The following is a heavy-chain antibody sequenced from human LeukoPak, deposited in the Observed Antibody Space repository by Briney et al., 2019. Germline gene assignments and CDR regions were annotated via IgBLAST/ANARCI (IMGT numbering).Heavy chain of an antibody. J-gene: IGHJ5*02. V-gene: IGHV3-33*01. D-gene: IGHD6-13*01. CDR3: VRGVGVSRFNYFDP. CDR2: IWYDASNK. CDR1: GFTFSSFG. Sequence: GGSLRLSCAASGFTFSSFGMHWVRQAPGKGLEWVAVIWYDASNKYYADSVKGRFTISRDNSKNTLSLQMNSLRDDDTAVYYCVRGVGVSRFNYFDPWGQGTLVIVSS.